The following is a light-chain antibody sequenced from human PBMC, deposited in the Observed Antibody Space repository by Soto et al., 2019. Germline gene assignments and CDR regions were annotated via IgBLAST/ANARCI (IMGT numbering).Light chain of an antibody. V-gene: IGKV3-20*01. CDR3: QQYATSPIT. J-gene: IGKJ5*01. CDR2: GAS. Sequence: EIVLTQSPGTLSLSPGERATLSCRASQSFSRSFLAWYQQKPGQAPRLLLYGASSRATGIPDRFSGSGSGTDFPLSITSLEPEDFAVYFCQQYATSPITFGQGTRLEIK. CDR1: QSFSRSF.